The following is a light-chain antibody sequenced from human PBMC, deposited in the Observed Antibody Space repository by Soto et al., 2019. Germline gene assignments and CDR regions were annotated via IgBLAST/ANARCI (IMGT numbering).Light chain of an antibody. J-gene: IGKJ2*01. Sequence: DIGMSQSPDSLAVSLGERATINCKSSQSVLYSSNNQNYLAWYQQKPGQPPKLLIYWASTRESGVPDRFSGSGSGTDFSLTISSLQAEDAAVYYCQQYYTTPYTFGQGTKLEI. CDR2: WAS. CDR1: QSVLYSSNNQNY. V-gene: IGKV4-1*01. CDR3: QQYYTTPYT.